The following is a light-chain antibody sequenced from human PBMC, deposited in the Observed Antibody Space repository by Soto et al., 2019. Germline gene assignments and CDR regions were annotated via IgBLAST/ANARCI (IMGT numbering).Light chain of an antibody. CDR3: TPYAGTVV. CDR1: SSDVGAYNY. CDR2: EVN. V-gene: IGLV2-8*01. Sequence: QSALTQPPSASGSPGQSVTISCTGTSSDVGAYNYVSWYQQLPGKAPKLIIYEVNKRPSGVPDRFSGSKSGNTASLTVSGLQAEDEADYYCTPYAGTVVFGEGTQLTVL. J-gene: IGLJ2*01.